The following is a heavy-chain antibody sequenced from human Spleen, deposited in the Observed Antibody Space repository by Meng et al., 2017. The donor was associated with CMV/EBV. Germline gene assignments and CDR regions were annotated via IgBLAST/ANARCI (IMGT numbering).Heavy chain of an antibody. J-gene: IGHJ4*02. CDR2: ISWDGGST. CDR3: ARGRPPDY. Sequence: GESLKISCAASGFTFDDYTMHWVRQAPGKGLEWVSLISWDGGSTYYADSVKGRFTISRDNSNNSLYLQMNSLRTEDTALYYCARGRPPDYWGQGTLVTVSS. V-gene: IGHV3-43*01. CDR1: GFTFDDYT.